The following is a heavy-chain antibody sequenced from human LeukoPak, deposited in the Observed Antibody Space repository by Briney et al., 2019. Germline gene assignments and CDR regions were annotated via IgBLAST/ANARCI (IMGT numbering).Heavy chain of an antibody. CDR1: GYTFTSYY. J-gene: IGHJ4*02. Sequence: ASVKVSCKASGYTFTSYYMHWVRQAPGQGLEWMGWISAYNGNTNYAQKLQGRVTMTTDTSTSTAYMELRSLRSDDTAVYYCAIWYYDILTGYYRPFDYWGQGTLVTVSS. CDR2: ISAYNGNT. CDR3: AIWYYDILTGYYRPFDY. D-gene: IGHD3-9*01. V-gene: IGHV1-18*04.